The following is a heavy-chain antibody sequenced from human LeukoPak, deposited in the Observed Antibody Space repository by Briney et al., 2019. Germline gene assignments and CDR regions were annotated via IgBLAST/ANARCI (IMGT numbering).Heavy chain of an antibody. CDR3: ARRGTTYCTVDSCHPNWFDP. CDR1: GFTFSDYY. D-gene: IGHD2-15*01. CDR2: INGSSSDT. Sequence: GGSLRLSCAASGFTFSDYYMTWIRQAPGRGLEWISYINGSSSDTNYADSVRGRFTIPRDNAKNSLYLLVNSLRVEDTAVYYCARRGTTYCTVDSCHPNWFDPWGQGTLVTVSS. J-gene: IGHJ5*02. V-gene: IGHV3-11*03.